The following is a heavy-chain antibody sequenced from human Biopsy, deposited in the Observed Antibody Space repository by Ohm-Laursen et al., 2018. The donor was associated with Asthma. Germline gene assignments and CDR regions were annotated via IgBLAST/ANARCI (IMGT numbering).Heavy chain of an antibody. V-gene: IGHV4-34*12. J-gene: IGHJ5*02. CDR1: GGSFSGHY. Sequence: SDTLSLTCAVYGGSFSGHYWNWIRQPPGKGLEWIGDIIHSGNTDCNRSLKSRVTMSADTSKNQFHLNLSSVTAADTAVYFCARAAITGIRGWFDPWGQGTQVTVSS. CDR2: IIHSGNT. D-gene: IGHD1-20*01. CDR3: ARAAITGIRGWFDP.